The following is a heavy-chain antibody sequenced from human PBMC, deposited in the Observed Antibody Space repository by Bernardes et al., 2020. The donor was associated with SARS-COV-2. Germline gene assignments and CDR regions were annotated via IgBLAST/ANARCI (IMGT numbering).Heavy chain of an antibody. CDR3: ARGQPYASWGYYYDF. V-gene: IGHV4-61*02. J-gene: IGHJ4*02. CDR1: RAAIRRRRYY. CDR2: LHSNGDT. D-gene: IGHD3-16*01. Sequence: SETLSLTSTASRAAIRRRRYYCVWPRPPAGQGLEWLAPLHSNGDTHYNPPLGSRLTLSLDASKNQFSLRLSSVTAADTAVYYCARGQPYASWGYYYDFWGQGTLVTVSS.